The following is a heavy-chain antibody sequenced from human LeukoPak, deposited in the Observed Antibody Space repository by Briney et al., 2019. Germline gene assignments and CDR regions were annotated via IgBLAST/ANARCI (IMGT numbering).Heavy chain of an antibody. CDR1: GDSISGYY. J-gene: IGHJ4*02. CDR3: ARQRDGYNYHRFDY. Sequence: SETLSLTCTVSGDSISGYYWSWIRQPPGMRLEWIGHIYYSGSTNYNPSLKSRVTISVDTSKNQFSLKLSSMNATDTAVYYCARQRDGYNYHRFDYWGQGTLVTVSS. V-gene: IGHV4-59*08. D-gene: IGHD5-24*01. CDR2: IYYSGST.